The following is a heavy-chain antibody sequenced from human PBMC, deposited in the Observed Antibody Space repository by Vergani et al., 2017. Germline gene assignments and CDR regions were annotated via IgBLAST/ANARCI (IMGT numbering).Heavy chain of an antibody. CDR1: GFTFTSSA. J-gene: IGHJ6*02. V-gene: IGHV1-58*01. D-gene: IGHD2-2*01. Sequence: QMQLVQSGPEVKKPGTSVKVSCKASGFTFTSSAVQWVRQARGQRLEWIGWIVVGSGNTNYAQKFQERVTITRDMSTSTAYMELSSLRSEDTAVYYCAAVFCSSTSCYDYYYYGMDVWGQGTTVTVSS. CDR3: AAVFCSSTSCYDYYYYGMDV. CDR2: IVVGSGNT.